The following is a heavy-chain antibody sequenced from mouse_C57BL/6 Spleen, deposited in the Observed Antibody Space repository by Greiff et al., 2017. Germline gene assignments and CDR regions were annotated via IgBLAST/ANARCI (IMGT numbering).Heavy chain of an antibody. Sequence: VQVVESGPGLVAPSQSLSITCTVSGFSLTSYGVHWVRQPPGKGLEWLVVIWSDGSTTYNSALKSRLSISKDNSKSQVFLKMNSLQTDDTAMYXCARHYYGSSYWYFEVWGTGTTVTVSS. V-gene: IGHV2-6-1*01. CDR2: IWSDGST. CDR3: ARHYYGSSYWYFEV. J-gene: IGHJ1*03. D-gene: IGHD1-1*01. CDR1: GFSLTSYG.